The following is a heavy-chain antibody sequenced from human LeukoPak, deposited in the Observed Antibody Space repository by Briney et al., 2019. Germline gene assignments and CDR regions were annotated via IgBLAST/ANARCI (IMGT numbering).Heavy chain of an antibody. Sequence: GGSLRLSCAASGFTFSNYAMSWARHAPGKGLEWVSDISGSGGPTQYADSVKGRSTISRDNTKNTLYLQMNSLRAEDTAVYYCAARPGEVAVPYDYWGQGTLVTVSS. CDR2: ISGSGGPT. D-gene: IGHD2-15*01. J-gene: IGHJ4*02. CDR3: AARPGEVAVPYDY. CDR1: GFTFSNYA. V-gene: IGHV3-23*01.